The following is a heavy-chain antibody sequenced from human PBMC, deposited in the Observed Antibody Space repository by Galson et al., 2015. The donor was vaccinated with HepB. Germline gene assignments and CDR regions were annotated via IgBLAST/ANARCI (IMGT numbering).Heavy chain of an antibody. V-gene: IGHV3-9*02. CDR1: GLTPDEYA. D-gene: IGHD2-15*01. CDR3: IRDMTPGGADV. Sequence: SLRLSCAVLGLTPDEYAMHWVRQPPGKGLEWVSGIYWKSGNVGYADSVKGRFTISRDSAMNSLYLQMNSLRGEDTAFYYCIRDMTPGGADVWGQGTKVTVSS. J-gene: IGHJ6*02. CDR2: IYWKSGNV.